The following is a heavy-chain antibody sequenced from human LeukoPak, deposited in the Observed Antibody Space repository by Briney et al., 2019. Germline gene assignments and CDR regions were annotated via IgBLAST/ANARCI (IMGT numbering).Heavy chain of an antibody. J-gene: IGHJ4*02. CDR1: GYSISSGYY. CDR3: ARDPWNEDDY. CDR2: IYHSGST. V-gene: IGHV4-38-2*02. Sequence: SETLSLTCTVSGYSISSGYYWGWIRQPPGKGLEWIGSIYHSGSTYYNPSLKSRVTISVDTSKNQFSLKQSSVTAADTAVYYCARDPWNEDDYWGQGTLVTVSS. D-gene: IGHD1-1*01.